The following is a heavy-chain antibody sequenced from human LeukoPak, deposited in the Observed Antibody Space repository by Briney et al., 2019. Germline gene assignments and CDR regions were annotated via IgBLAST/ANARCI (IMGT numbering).Heavy chain of an antibody. Sequence: GGSLRLSCAASGFTFSSYSMNWVRQAPGKGLEWVSYISSSGSTIYYADSVKGRFTISRDNSKNTLYLQMNSLRAEDTAVYYCAKDSTCSGGSCYSDYWGQGTLVTVSS. CDR1: GFTFSSYS. CDR3: AKDSTCSGGSCYSDY. D-gene: IGHD2-15*01. V-gene: IGHV3-48*01. CDR2: ISSSGSTI. J-gene: IGHJ4*02.